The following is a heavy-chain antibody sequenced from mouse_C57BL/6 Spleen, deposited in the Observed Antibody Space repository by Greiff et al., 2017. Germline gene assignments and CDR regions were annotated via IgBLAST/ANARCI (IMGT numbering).Heavy chain of an antibody. J-gene: IGHJ4*01. V-gene: IGHV1-69*01. Sequence: QVQLQQPGAELVMPGASVKLSCKASGYTFTSYWMHWVKQRPGQGLEWIGEIDPSDSYTNYNQKFKGKSTLTVDKSSSTAYMQLSSLTSEDSAVYYCARDPLDSSRAMDYWGQGTSVTVSS. D-gene: IGHD3-2*02. CDR3: ARDPLDSSRAMDY. CDR1: GYTFTSYW. CDR2: IDPSDSYT.